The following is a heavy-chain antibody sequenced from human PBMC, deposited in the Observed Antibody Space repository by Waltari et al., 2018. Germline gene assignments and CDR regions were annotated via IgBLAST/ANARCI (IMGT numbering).Heavy chain of an antibody. CDR3: ARQIVAGRNGFDY. V-gene: IGHV3-48*01. Sequence: EVHLVASGGGLVQPEGSLKICCSGSGYTFGDDSMSWVRQAPGKGLEWVSHISSGSITIYYADSVKGRFTISRDNAKNTLYLQMNSLTVEDTAVYYCARQIVAGRNGFDYWGQGTLVTVSS. CDR2: ISSGSITI. J-gene: IGHJ4*02. D-gene: IGHD5-12*01. CDR1: GYTFGDDS.